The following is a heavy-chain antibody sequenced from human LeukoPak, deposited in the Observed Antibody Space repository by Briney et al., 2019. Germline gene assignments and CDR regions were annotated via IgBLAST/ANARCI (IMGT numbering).Heavy chain of an antibody. CDR3: ARLGSRVV. V-gene: IGHV4-34*01. CDR1: GGSFSGYY. CDR2: INHSGST. D-gene: IGHD3-10*01. Sequence: SETLSLTCAVYGGSFSGYYWSWIRQPPGKGLEWIGEINHSGSTNYNPSLKSRVTISVDTSKNQFSLKLNSMTAADTAVYYCARLGSRVVWGQGTLVIVSS. J-gene: IGHJ4*02.